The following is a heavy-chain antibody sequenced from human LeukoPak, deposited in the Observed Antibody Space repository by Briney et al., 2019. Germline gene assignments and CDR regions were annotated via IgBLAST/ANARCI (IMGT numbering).Heavy chain of an antibody. CDR3: AKDSYSKGDF. V-gene: IGHV3-7*01. Sequence: GGSLRLSCAASGFTFSSYAMTWVRQAPGKGLEWVANIKNDGAVKNYVDSVKGRFTISRDNAKNPLYLQMNSLRAEDTAVYYCAKDSYSKGDFWGQGVLVTVSS. CDR1: GFTFSSYA. D-gene: IGHD6-13*01. CDR2: IKNDGAVK. J-gene: IGHJ4*02.